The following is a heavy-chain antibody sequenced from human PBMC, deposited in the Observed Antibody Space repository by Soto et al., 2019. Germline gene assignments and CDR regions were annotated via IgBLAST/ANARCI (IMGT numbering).Heavy chain of an antibody. CDR2: ISDSGGST. J-gene: IGHJ4*02. CDR1: GFTYSRYA. Sequence: GGSLRLSCAASGFTYSRYAMSWVRQAPGKGLEWVSGISDSGGSTYYADSVKGRFTVSRDNSKNSLYLQMNGLSAEDTAVYYCATGWAALGAYWGQGTLVTVSS. V-gene: IGHV3-23*01. CDR3: ATGWAALGAY. D-gene: IGHD5-18*01.